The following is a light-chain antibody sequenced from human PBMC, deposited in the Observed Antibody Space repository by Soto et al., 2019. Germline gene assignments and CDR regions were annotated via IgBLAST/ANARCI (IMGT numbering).Light chain of an antibody. CDR3: QQCDSTPQT. J-gene: IGKJ4*01. CDR2: TTS. CDR1: QSINSH. V-gene: IGKV1-39*01. Sequence: DIQMTQSPSSLSASVGDRVTITCRASQSINSHLNWYQKKPGKAPKLLIHTTSSLQSGVPSRFSGSGTGTDFTLTISSLQPEDVATYYCQQCDSTPQTFGGGTKVEI.